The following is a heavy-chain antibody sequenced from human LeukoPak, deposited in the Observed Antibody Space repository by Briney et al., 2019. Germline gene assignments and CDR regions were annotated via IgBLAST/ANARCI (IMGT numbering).Heavy chain of an antibody. CDR1: GFTFSSYE. V-gene: IGHV3-48*03. CDR2: ISSSGSII. CDR3: AREGGDDSSGYYYFDY. D-gene: IGHD3-22*01. J-gene: IGHJ4*02. Sequence: GGSLRLSCAASGFTFSSYEMNWVRQAPGKGLDWVSYISSSGSIIYYADSVKGRFTISRDNAKNSLYLQMNSLRAEDTAVYYCAREGGDDSSGYYYFDYWGQGTLVTVSS.